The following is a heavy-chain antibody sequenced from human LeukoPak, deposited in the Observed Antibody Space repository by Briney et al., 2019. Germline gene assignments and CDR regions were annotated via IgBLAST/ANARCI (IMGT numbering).Heavy chain of an antibody. CDR3: ARERNRSGGYNDAFDI. D-gene: IGHD5-24*01. Sequence: GGSLRLSCAASGFTFSSYSMNWVRQAPGKVLEWVSSISSSSSYIYYADSVKGRFTISRDNSKNTLYLQMNSLRAEDTAVYYCARERNRSGGYNDAFDIWGQGTMVTVSS. J-gene: IGHJ3*02. V-gene: IGHV3-21*04. CDR2: ISSSSSYI. CDR1: GFTFSSYS.